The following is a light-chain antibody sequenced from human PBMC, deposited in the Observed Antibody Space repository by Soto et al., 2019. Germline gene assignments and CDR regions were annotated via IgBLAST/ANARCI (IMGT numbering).Light chain of an antibody. V-gene: IGLV1-40*01. J-gene: IGLJ1*01. CDR2: GNN. CDR3: QSYDSSLSGYV. CDR1: SSNIGAGYD. Sequence: QSVLTQPPSVSGAPGQRVTISCTGSSSNIGAGYDVHWYQQLPGTAPKLLINGNNNRPSGVPDRFSGSKSDTSASLAITGPQADDEADYYCQSYDSSLSGYVFGSGTKVTVL.